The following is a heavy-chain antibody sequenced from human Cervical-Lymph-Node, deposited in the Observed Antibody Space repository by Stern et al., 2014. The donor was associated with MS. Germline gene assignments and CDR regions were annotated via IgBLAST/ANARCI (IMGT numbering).Heavy chain of an antibody. Sequence: QDQLVQSGAEVKKPGASVRVSCKASGYTFTDYYLHWVRQAPGHGLEWMGRVNPNSGETHYAQRLQGRVAMTRDTSINTAYMELTRLISDDTAVYYCARFYYDSSSYSFDYWGQGTLVTVSS. CDR2: VNPNSGET. D-gene: IGHD3-22*01. CDR1: GYTFTDYY. J-gene: IGHJ4*02. CDR3: ARFYYDSSSYSFDY. V-gene: IGHV1-2*06.